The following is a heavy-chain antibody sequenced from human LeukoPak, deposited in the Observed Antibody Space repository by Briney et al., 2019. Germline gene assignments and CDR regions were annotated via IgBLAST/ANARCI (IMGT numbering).Heavy chain of an antibody. CDR3: AREVPWVWNFDL. Sequence: PSQTLSLTCTVSGGSISSGDYYWSWVRQPPGTGLEWIGYIYYSGSTYYNPSLKSRVTISVDTSKNQFSLKLNSVTAADTAVYYCAREVPWVWNFDLWGRGTLVTVSS. D-gene: IGHD1-26*01. J-gene: IGHJ2*01. CDR1: GGSISSGDYY. CDR2: IYYSGST. V-gene: IGHV4-30-4*01.